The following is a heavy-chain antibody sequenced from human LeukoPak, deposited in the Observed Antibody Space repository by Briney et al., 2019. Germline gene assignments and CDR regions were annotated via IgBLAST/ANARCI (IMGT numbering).Heavy chain of an antibody. CDR1: GYSFTSYW. Sequence: GESLKISCQGSGYSFTSYWIGWARQMPGKGLEWMGIIYPGDSDTRYSPSFQGQVTISADKSISTAYLQWSSLKASDTAMYYCARFGYCSGGSCNDGFDYWGQGTLVTVSS. J-gene: IGHJ4*02. CDR3: ARFGYCSGGSCNDGFDY. V-gene: IGHV5-51*01. D-gene: IGHD2-15*01. CDR2: IYPGDSDT.